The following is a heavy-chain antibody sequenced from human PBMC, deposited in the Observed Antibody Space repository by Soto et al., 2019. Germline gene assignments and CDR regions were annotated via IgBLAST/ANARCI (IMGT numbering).Heavy chain of an antibody. D-gene: IGHD4-4*01. Sequence: PGGFLRLSCAASGFTFSSYSMNWVRQAPGKGLEWVSSISTSSSYIYYADSLKGRFTISRDNAKNSLYLQMNSLRAEDTAVYYCASSDYSNYGLGYWGQGTLVTVSS. J-gene: IGHJ4*02. CDR3: ASSDYSNYGLGY. V-gene: IGHV3-21*01. CDR2: ISTSSSYI. CDR1: GFTFSSYS.